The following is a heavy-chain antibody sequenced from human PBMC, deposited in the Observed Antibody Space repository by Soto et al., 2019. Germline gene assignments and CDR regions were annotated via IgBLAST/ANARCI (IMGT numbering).Heavy chain of an antibody. CDR1: GFTFSDAW. Sequence: EVQLVESGGGLVKPGGSLRLSCAASGFTFSDAWMNWVRQAPGKGLEWVGRIKSKAGGGAIDYAAPVKGRLTISRDDSKYTLYLQINSLKTEDTAVYYCTTEGYFGGVVVAFHCWGQGTMITVSS. CDR3: TTEGYFGGVVVAFHC. V-gene: IGHV3-15*07. D-gene: IGHD3-10*01. CDR2: IKSKAGGGAI. J-gene: IGHJ3*01.